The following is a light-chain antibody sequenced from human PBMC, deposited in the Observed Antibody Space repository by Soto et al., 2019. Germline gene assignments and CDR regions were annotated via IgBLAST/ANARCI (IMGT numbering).Light chain of an antibody. CDR1: GSDIGAYNY. Sequence: QSALTQPASVSGSPGQSITISCTGTGSDIGAYNYVSWYQQHPGKAPKLIIYGVYNRPSGVSTRFSASKSAYTAFLTICGLQAEDAADYYCRSLTTTSFYVFGTGTKVTVL. J-gene: IGLJ1*01. CDR3: RSLTTTSFYV. CDR2: GVY. V-gene: IGLV2-14*01.